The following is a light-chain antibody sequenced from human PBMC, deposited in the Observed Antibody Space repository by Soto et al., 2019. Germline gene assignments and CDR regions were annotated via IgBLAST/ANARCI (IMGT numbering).Light chain of an antibody. CDR2: DVS. J-gene: IGLJ2*01. CDR3: SSYTSSSTPLV. CDR1: SSDVGRYNY. Sequence: QAVVTQPASVSGSPGQSITISCTGTSSDVGRYNYVSWYQQHPGNAPKLMIYDVSYRPSGVSNRFSGSKSGNTASLTISGLQAEDEADYYCSSYTSSSTPLVFGGGTKLTVL. V-gene: IGLV2-14*01.